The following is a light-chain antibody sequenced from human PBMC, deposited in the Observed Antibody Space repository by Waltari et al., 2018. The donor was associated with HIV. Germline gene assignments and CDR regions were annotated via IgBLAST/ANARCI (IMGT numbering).Light chain of an antibody. J-gene: IGLJ2*01. CDR1: ALPKQY. CDR2: KDS. V-gene: IGLV3-25*03. CDR3: QSVDNSGFHVI. Sequence: SYELTQPPSVSVSPGQAALITCSGDALPKQYAYWSQQRSGQAHVLVVYKDSERPSGIPERFSGSGSGTTVTLTISGVQPEDEADYYCQSVDNSGFHVIFGGGTKLTVL.